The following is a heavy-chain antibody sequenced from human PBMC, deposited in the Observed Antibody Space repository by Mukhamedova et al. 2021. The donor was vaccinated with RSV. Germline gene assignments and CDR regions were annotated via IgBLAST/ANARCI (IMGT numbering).Heavy chain of an antibody. J-gene: IGHJ5*02. CDR3: TTWSLSNWFDP. Sequence: GKGLEWVGRIRSKADGYATVYAASVQGRFTISRDDSNNTAYLQMNSLKTEDTALYYCTTWSLSNWFDPWGQGTLVTVSP. CDR2: IRSKADGYAT. V-gene: IGHV3-73*01. D-gene: IGHD2-8*02.